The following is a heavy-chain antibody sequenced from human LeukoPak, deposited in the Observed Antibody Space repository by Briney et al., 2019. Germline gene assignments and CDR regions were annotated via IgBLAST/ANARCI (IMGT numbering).Heavy chain of an antibody. CDR3: AKDRSSSWNCFDP. D-gene: IGHD6-13*01. Sequence: GGSLRLSCAASGFTFTTYAMYWVRQAPGKGLEWVSSISGSGGSTYYADSVKGRFTISRDNSKNTLYLQMNSLRAEDTALYYCAKDRSSSWNCFDPWGQGTLVTVS. V-gene: IGHV3-23*01. CDR2: ISGSGGST. J-gene: IGHJ5*02. CDR1: GFTFTTYA.